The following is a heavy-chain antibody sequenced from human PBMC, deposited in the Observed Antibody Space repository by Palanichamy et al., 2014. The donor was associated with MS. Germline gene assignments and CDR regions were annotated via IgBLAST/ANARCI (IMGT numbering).Heavy chain of an antibody. J-gene: IGHJ4*02. CDR3: ARDRYAGLWSGGL. CDR2: IHVGNGDT. D-gene: IGHD3-3*01. V-gene: IGHV1-3*01. Sequence: QVQLVQSGAEVKKPGASVKVSCKASGYTFTTYALHWVRQTPGQRLEWVGWIHVGNGDTKYSQKLQGRVTISRDSSANTAFMELTSLTSEDTAVYYCARDRYAGLWSGGLWGPGTLVTVSS. CDR1: GYTFTTYA.